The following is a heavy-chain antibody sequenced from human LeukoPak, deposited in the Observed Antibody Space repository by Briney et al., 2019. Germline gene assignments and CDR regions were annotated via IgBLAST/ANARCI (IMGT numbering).Heavy chain of an antibody. J-gene: IGHJ6*03. Sequence: SVKVSCKASGGTFSSYAISWVRQAPGQGLEWMGGIIPIFGTANYAQKFQGRVTITADKSTSTAYMELSSLRSEDTAVYYCARQRYYYDSSGPYMDVWGKGTTVTISS. D-gene: IGHD3-22*01. CDR3: ARQRYYYDSSGPYMDV. CDR1: GGTFSSYA. V-gene: IGHV1-69*06. CDR2: IIPIFGTA.